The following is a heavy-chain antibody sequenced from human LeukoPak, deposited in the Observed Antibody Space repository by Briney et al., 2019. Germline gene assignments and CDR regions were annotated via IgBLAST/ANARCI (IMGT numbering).Heavy chain of an antibody. CDR2: IYYDGST. Sequence: SETLSLTCTVSGGSVSSGRDYWSWVRQPPGKGLEWIGNIYYDGSTKYNPSLKSRVTISVDTSKNQFSLRLSSVTPADTAVYYCARDSSGYYFLDYWGQGTLVTVSS. V-gene: IGHV4-61*01. CDR3: ARDSSGYYFLDY. J-gene: IGHJ4*02. D-gene: IGHD3-22*01. CDR1: GGSVSSGRDY.